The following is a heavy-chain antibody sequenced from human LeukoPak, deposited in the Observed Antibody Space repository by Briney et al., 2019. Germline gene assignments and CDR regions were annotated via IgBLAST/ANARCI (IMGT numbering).Heavy chain of an antibody. Sequence: SETLSLTCAVSGGSISSSSYYWGWIRQPPGKGLEWIGTTYYSGSTYYNPSLKSRVTISVDTSKNQFSLNLSSVTAADTAVYYCARDESIAPAGTFDYWGQGTLVTVSS. CDR2: TYYSGST. D-gene: IGHD6-13*01. J-gene: IGHJ4*02. V-gene: IGHV4-39*07. CDR3: ARDESIAPAGTFDY. CDR1: GGSISSSSYY.